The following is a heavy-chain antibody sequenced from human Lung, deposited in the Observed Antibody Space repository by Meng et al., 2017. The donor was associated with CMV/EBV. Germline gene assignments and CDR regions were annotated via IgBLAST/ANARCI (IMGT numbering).Heavy chain of an antibody. CDR3: ARGHTNSGSYVGYYAMDV. Sequence: GSLRLXCTVSGASISSYYWSWIRQPPGRGLEWIGNTHYSGSSNYNPSLKGRVTMSVATSEDQFSLRLNSVTAADTAVYYCARGHTNSGSYVGYYAMDVWGEGXTVTVSS. CDR1: GASISSYY. CDR2: THYSGSS. D-gene: IGHD1-26*01. V-gene: IGHV4-59*01. J-gene: IGHJ6*04.